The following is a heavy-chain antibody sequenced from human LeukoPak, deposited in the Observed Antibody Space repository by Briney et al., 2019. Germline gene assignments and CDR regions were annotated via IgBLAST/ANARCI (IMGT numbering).Heavy chain of an antibody. V-gene: IGHV3-30*02. J-gene: IGHJ4*02. Sequence: GGSLRLSCAASGFTFSSYGMHWVRQAPGKGLEWVAFIRYDGSNKYYADSVKGRFTISRDNSKNTLYLQMNSLRAEDTAVYYCAKGLLRYFDWLLPNFDYWGQGTLVTVSS. CDR2: IRYDGSNK. D-gene: IGHD3-9*01. CDR3: AKGLLRYFDWLLPNFDY. CDR1: GFTFSSYG.